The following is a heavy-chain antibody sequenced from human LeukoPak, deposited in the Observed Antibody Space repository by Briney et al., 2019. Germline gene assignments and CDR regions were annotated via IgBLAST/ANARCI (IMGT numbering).Heavy chain of an antibody. V-gene: IGHV4-39*01. Sequence: PSDTLSLPCTVSGRSISSSSYYWRWIRQPPGRGLEWIVCIYYSGSTYYNPSLKSRVTISVDTSKNQFSLKLSSVTAADTAVYYCASVAAAGSRWFDPWGQGTLVTVSS. CDR3: ASVAAAGSRWFDP. J-gene: IGHJ5*02. CDR1: GRSISSSSYY. CDR2: IYYSGST. D-gene: IGHD6-13*01.